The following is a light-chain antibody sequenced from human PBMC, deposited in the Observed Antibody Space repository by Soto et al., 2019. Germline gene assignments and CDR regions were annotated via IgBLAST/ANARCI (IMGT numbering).Light chain of an antibody. J-gene: IGKJ1*01. CDR3: QQYNSYST. CDR2: KAS. CDR1: QSISSW. V-gene: IGKV1-5*03. Sequence: DIQMAQSPSTLSASIGDRVTITCRASQSISSWLAWYQQKPGKAPKLLIYKASSLESGVPSRFSGSGSGTEFTLTISSLQPHDFATYYCQQYNSYSTFGQGTKVDI.